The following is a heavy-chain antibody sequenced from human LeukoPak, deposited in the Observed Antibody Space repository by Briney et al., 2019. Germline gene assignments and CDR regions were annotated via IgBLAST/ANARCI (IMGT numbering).Heavy chain of an antibody. CDR3: ARDKVVGATTFDY. J-gene: IGHJ4*02. Sequence: PGGSLRLSCAASGFTFSSYAMSWVRQAPGKGLEWVANIKQDGSGIYYVDSVKGRFTISRDNAKNSLYLQMNSLRAEDTAVYYCARDKVVGATTFDYWGQGTLVTVSS. D-gene: IGHD1-26*01. V-gene: IGHV3-7*03. CDR2: IKQDGSGI. CDR1: GFTFSSYA.